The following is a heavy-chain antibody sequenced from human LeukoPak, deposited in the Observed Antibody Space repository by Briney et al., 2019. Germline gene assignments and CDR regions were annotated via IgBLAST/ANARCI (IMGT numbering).Heavy chain of an antibody. J-gene: IGHJ4*02. CDR1: GYTFTSYG. D-gene: IGHD3-10*01. V-gene: IGHV1-18*01. CDR2: ISAYNGNT. Sequence: ASVKVSCKASGYTFTSYGISWVRQAPGQGLEWMGWISAYNGNTNYAQKLQGRVTMTTDTSTSTAYMELRSLRPDDTAVYYCARVLFSMVRGVIPVPYYFDYWGQGTLVTVSS. CDR3: ARVLFSMVRGVIPVPYYFDY.